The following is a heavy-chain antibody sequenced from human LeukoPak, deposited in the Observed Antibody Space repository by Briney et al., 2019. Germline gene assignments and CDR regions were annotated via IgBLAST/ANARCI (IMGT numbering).Heavy chain of an antibody. Sequence: SVTVTFKASGYTFTGYYMHWVRQPPGQGIEWMGRINPNSSGTNYAQKFQGRVTRTRDTSISTAYMEQSRLRSDDTAMYYCARGGSGSGYLYYFDSWGQGALVSVSS. CDR1: GYTFTGYY. CDR2: INPNSSGT. J-gene: IGHJ4*02. CDR3: ARGGSGSGYLYYFDS. V-gene: IGHV1-2*06. D-gene: IGHD3-10*01.